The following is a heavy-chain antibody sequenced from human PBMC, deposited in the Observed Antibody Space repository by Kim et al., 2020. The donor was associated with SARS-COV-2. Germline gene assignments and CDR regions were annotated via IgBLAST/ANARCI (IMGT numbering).Heavy chain of an antibody. CDR3: AKDTATVTPYYFDY. J-gene: IGHJ4*02. D-gene: IGHD4-4*01. Sequence: AESVTGRFTISRDNSKNTLYLQKNSRRAEDTAVYYCAKDTATVTPYYFDYWGQGTLVTVSS. V-gene: IGHV3-23*01.